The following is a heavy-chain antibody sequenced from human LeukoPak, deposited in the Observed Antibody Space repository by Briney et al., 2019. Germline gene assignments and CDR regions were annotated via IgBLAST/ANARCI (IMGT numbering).Heavy chain of an antibody. CDR1: GFTFSSYG. CDR2: IWYDGSNK. J-gene: IGHJ4*02. CDR3: ARPGIAVAGTSI. D-gene: IGHD6-19*01. V-gene: IGHV3-33*01. Sequence: GGSLRLSCAASGFTFSSYGRHWFRQAPGKGLEWVAVIWYDGSNKYYADSVKGRFTISRDNSKNTLYLQMNSLRAEDTAVYYCARPGIAVAGTSIWGQGTLVTVSS.